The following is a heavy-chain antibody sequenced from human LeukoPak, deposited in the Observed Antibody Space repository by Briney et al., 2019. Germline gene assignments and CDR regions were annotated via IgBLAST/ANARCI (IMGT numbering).Heavy chain of an antibody. Sequence: GGSLRLSCAASGFTFSSYSMNWVRQAPGKGLGWVSYISSSSSTIYYADSVKGRFTISRDNAKNSLYLQMNSLRAEDTAVYYCAREIRGYDAFDIWGQGTMVTVSS. CDR2: ISSSSSTI. V-gene: IGHV3-48*01. J-gene: IGHJ3*02. CDR3: AREIRGYDAFDI. CDR1: GFTFSSYS. D-gene: IGHD1-26*01.